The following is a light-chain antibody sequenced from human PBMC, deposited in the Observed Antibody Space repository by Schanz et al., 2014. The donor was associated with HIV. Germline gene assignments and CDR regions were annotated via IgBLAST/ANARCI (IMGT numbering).Light chain of an antibody. V-gene: IGKV4-1*01. CDR1: QSILYRSNNKNF. CDR2: WAS. J-gene: IGKJ4*01. CDR3: QRYNNRALT. Sequence: DIVMTQSPDSLAVSLGERATLTCKSSQSILYRSNNKNFLAWLQKEPGQPPKLLVYWASTRGSGVPDLFSGEGYGTNFTLTISNLQAEDVEIYYCQRYNNRALTFRGGPKVQIK.